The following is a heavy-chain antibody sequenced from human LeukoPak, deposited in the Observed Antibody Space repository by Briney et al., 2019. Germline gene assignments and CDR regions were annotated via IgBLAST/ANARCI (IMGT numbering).Heavy chain of an antibody. D-gene: IGHD7-27*01. CDR3: ARGGNWDLYYFDN. CDR2: IYSDGDSIT. Sequence: GGSLRLSCAASGFTLFSYMSWVRQAPGKGLEWVALIYSDGDSITYEADSVKGRLTISRDNSKKTLYLQMNSLRAEDTAVYYCARGGNWDLYYFDNWGQGTLVTVSS. V-gene: IGHV3-53*01. CDR1: GFTLFSY. J-gene: IGHJ4*02.